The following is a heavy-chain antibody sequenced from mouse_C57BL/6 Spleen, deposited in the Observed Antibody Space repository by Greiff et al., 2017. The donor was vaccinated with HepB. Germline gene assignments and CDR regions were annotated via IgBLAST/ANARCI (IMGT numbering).Heavy chain of an antibody. J-gene: IGHJ2*01. CDR3: ARDYGSSYEYYFDY. D-gene: IGHD1-1*01. CDR1: GYSITSGYY. V-gene: IGHV3-6*01. Sequence: ESGPGLVKPSQSLSLTCSVTGYSITSGYYWNWIRQFPGNKLEWMGYISYDGSNNYNPSLKNRISITRDTSKNQFFLKLNSVTTEDTATYYCARDYGSSYEYYFDYWGQGTTLTVSS. CDR2: ISYDGSN.